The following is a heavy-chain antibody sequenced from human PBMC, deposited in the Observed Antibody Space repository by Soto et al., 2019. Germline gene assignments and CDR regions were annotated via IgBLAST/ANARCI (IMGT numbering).Heavy chain of an antibody. CDR3: ARELAPYSTTGSMDV. CDR1: GFSFNHYW. Sequence: EVQLVESGGGLVQPGGSLRLSCAASGFSFNHYWIHWVRQAPGKGLVWVSRINSDGSSTNYAESVKGRFTISRDNAKNTLYLQMNSLRAEDTAVYFCARELAPYSTTGSMDVWGQGTTVAVSS. V-gene: IGHV3-74*01. D-gene: IGHD6-13*01. CDR2: INSDGSST. J-gene: IGHJ6*02.